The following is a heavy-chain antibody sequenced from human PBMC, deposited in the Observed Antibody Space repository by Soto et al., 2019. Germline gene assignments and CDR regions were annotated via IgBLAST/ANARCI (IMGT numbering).Heavy chain of an antibody. CDR1: GFTFSDNY. J-gene: IGHJ6*02. CDR2: ISSSSTYT. D-gene: IGHD2-2*01. Sequence: PGGSLRLSCAASGFTFSDNYMSWIRQAPGKGLEWVSYISSSSTYTKYADSVKGRFTVSRDNAKNSLYLQMNSLRVEDTAVYYCARGSSTPFGLDVWGQGTTVTVSS. CDR3: ARGSSTPFGLDV. V-gene: IGHV3-11*06.